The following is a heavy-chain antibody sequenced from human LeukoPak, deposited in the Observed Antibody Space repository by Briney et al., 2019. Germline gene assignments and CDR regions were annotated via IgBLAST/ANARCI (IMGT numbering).Heavy chain of an antibody. Sequence: SETLSLTCTVSGGSISSSYWSWIRQSPGKGLEWVGYIHHSGNANSNPPLKSRVTISVDTPKNQFSLKLSSVTAADTAVYYCVRWQYCGGNCYFSAFDIWGQGTMVTVSS. D-gene: IGHD2-21*01. V-gene: IGHV4-59*01. J-gene: IGHJ3*02. CDR3: VRWQYCGGNCYFSAFDI. CDR2: IHHSGNA. CDR1: GGSISSSY.